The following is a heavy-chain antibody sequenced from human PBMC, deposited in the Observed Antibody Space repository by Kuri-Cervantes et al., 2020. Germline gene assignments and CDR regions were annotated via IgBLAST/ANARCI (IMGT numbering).Heavy chain of an antibody. V-gene: IGHV4-31*03. CDR3: AREVVAPPSYYDILTGPEGAPGSGGFFDY. Sequence: SETLSLTCTVSGGSISSGGYYWSWIRQHPGKGLEWIGYIYYSGSTYYNPSLKSRVTISVDTSKNQFSLKLSSVTAADTAVYYCAREVVAPPSYYDILTGPEGAPGSGGFFDYWGQGTLVTVSS. CDR1: GGSISSGGYY. D-gene: IGHD3-9*01. CDR2: IYYSGST. J-gene: IGHJ4*02.